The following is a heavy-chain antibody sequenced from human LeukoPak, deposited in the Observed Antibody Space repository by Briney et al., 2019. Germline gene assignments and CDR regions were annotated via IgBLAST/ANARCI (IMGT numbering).Heavy chain of an antibody. CDR2: IYQSVST. Sequence: SETLSLTCAVSVGSISGGGYSWSSIRQPPGKCLGWIGYIYQSVSTNYNPSLKTRAPISVDRSKNQFSLKLSSVTAADTAVYYCARVAVRAAAEDIWGQGTMVTVSS. D-gene: IGHD6-13*01. CDR3: ARVAVRAAAEDI. V-gene: IGHV4-30-2*01. CDR1: VGSISGGGYS. J-gene: IGHJ3*02.